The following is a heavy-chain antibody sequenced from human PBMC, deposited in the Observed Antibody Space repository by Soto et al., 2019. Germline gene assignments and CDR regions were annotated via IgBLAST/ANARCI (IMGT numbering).Heavy chain of an antibody. CDR2: ISAYNGNT. D-gene: IGHD1-1*01. CDR1: GYTFTSYG. Sequence: ASVKVSCKASGYTFTSYGISWVRQAPGQGLEWMGWISAYNGNTNYAQKLQGRVAMTTDTSTSTAYMQLRSLRSDDTAGYYCARDRLWNDQVEYYYGMDVWGQGTMVTVSS. CDR3: ARDRLWNDQVEYYYGMDV. J-gene: IGHJ6*02. V-gene: IGHV1-18*04.